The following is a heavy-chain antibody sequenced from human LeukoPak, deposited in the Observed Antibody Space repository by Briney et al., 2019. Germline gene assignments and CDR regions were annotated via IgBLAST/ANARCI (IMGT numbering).Heavy chain of an antibody. CDR1: GFTFSSYG. J-gene: IGHJ4*02. V-gene: IGHV3-30*02. CDR2: IRYDGSNK. D-gene: IGHD3-3*01. CDR3: AKDTYYDFWSGYYIGYTDFHY. Sequence: GGSLRLSCAASGFTFSSYGMHWVRQAPGKWLEWVAFIRYDGSNKYYADSVKGRFTISRDNSKNTLYLQMNSLRAEDTAVYYCAKDTYYDFWSGYYIGYTDFHYWGQGTLVTVSS.